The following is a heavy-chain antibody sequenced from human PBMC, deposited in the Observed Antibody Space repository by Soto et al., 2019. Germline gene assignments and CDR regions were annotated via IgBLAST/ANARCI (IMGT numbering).Heavy chain of an antibody. CDR2: LYPSGST. Sequence: SQTPSLTCTVSGASISTYDSSSIRQPAGKVLEWIGRLYPSGSTNYNPSLKSRVTMSVDTSKNQFSLRLSSVTAADPAVYYCARDYSSNWSSDLWCQGTLVTDSS. D-gene: IGHD6-13*01. J-gene: IGHJ4*02. CDR3: ARDYSSNWSSDL. CDR1: GASISTYD. V-gene: IGHV4-4*07.